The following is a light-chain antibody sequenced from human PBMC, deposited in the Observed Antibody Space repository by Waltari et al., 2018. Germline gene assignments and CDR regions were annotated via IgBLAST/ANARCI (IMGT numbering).Light chain of an antibody. Sequence: EIVMTQSPATLPVSPGERATLSCRASQSVSSNLARYQQKPGQAPRLLIYGASTRATDIPARFSGSGSGTELTLTISSLQSEDFAVYYCQQYNNWPHTFGQGTKLEIK. CDR2: GAS. CDR3: QQYNNWPHT. J-gene: IGKJ2*01. CDR1: QSVSSN. V-gene: IGKV3-15*01.